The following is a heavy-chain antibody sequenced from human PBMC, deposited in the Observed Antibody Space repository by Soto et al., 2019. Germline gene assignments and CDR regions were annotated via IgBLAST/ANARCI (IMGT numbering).Heavy chain of an antibody. CDR1: GGSISSCGYY. J-gene: IGHJ4*02. D-gene: IGHD3-22*01. V-gene: IGHV4-31*03. CDR2: IYYSGST. CDR3: ARAYDSSGRHD. Sequence: QVQLQESGPGLVKPSQTLSLTCTVSGGSISSCGYYWSWIRQHPGKGLEWIGYIYYSGSTYYNPSLKSRVTISGDTSKNQFSLKLSSVTAADTAVYYCARAYDSSGRHDWGQGTLVTVSS.